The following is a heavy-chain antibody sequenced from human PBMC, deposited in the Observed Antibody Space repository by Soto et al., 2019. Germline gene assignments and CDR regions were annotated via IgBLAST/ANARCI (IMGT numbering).Heavy chain of an antibody. Sequence: EVQLVESGGGVLRPGGSLRLSCAASGFTFDDYGMSWARQAPGKGLEWGSGVNWNGGSTGYADSVKGRFTISRDNAKNSLYLQMNSLRAEDTAFYYGVRGASVNFDYWGQGTLVTVSS. CDR2: VNWNGGST. CDR3: VRGASVNFDY. V-gene: IGHV3-20*04. J-gene: IGHJ4*02. CDR1: GFTFDDYG.